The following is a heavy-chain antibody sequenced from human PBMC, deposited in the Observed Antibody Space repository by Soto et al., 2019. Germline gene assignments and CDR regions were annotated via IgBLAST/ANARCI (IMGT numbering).Heavy chain of an antibody. J-gene: IGHJ6*02. Sequence: SETLSLTCTVSGGSVSSGSYYWSWIRQPPGKGLEWIGYIYYSGSTNYNPSLKSRVTISVDTSKNQFSLKLSSVTAADTAVYYCARDLFPGQLLFIGPNKSYYYGMDVWGQGTTVTVSS. D-gene: IGHD2-2*01. CDR2: IYYSGST. V-gene: IGHV4-61*01. CDR3: ARDLFPGQLLFIGPNKSYYYGMDV. CDR1: GGSVSSGSYY.